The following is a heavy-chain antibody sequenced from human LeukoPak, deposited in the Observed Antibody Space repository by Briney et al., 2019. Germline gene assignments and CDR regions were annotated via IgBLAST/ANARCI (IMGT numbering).Heavy chain of an antibody. CDR3: ARVSWNDVAFDI. CDR2: FDPEDGET. V-gene: IGHV1-24*01. D-gene: IGHD1-1*01. Sequence: ASVKVSCKVSGYTLTELSMHWVRQVPGKGLEWMGGFDPEDGETIYAQKFQGRVTMTEDTSTDTAYMELSSLRSEDTAVYYCARVSWNDVAFDIWGQGTMVTVSS. J-gene: IGHJ3*02. CDR1: GYTLTELS.